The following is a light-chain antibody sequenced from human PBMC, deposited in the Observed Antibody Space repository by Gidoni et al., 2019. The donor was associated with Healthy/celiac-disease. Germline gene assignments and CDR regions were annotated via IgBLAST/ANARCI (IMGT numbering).Light chain of an antibody. Sequence: QAVVTQEPSLTVPPGGTVTLTCGSSTGAVTSGHYPYWFQQKPGQAPRTLIYDTSNKPSWTPARFSGSLLGGKAALTLSGAQPEDEAEYYCLLSYSGARGVFGGGTKLTVL. CDR1: TGAVTSGHY. CDR2: DTS. CDR3: LLSYSGARGV. V-gene: IGLV7-46*01. J-gene: IGLJ3*02.